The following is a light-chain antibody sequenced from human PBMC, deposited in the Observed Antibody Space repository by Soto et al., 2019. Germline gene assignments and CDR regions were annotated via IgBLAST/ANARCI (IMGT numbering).Light chain of an antibody. CDR2: GAS. CDR1: QSVSSSF. Sequence: EIVLTQSPRTLSLSPGERATLSCRASQSVSSSFLAWYQQKPGQAPRLLIYGASIRATGIPDRFSGSGSGTDVTLTISRVGPEDFGVYYCQQYGSSPWTFGQGTKVEIK. CDR3: QQYGSSPWT. J-gene: IGKJ1*01. V-gene: IGKV3-20*01.